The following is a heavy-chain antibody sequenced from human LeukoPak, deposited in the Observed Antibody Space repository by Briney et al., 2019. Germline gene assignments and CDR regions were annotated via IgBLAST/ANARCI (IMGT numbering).Heavy chain of an antibody. CDR1: GFTFSSYA. J-gene: IGHJ5*02. CDR2: ISYDGSNK. CDR3: ARESNQLFEPYNWFDP. Sequence: GGSLRLSCAASGFTFSSYAMHWVRQAPGKGLEWVAVISYDGSNKYYADSVKGRFTISRDNSKNTLYLQMNSLRAEDTAVYYCARESNQLFEPYNWFDPWGQGTLVTVSS. D-gene: IGHD3-10*01. V-gene: IGHV3-30*04.